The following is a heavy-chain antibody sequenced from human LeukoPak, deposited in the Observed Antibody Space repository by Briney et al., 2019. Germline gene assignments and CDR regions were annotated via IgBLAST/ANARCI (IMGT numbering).Heavy chain of an antibody. CDR3: ASGRWLQLPND. CDR1: GGSNSSYY. CDR2: IHYSGST. D-gene: IGHD5-24*01. V-gene: IGHV4-59*01. Sequence: PSETLSLTCTVSGGSNSSYYWSWIRQPPGKGLEWLGSIHYSGSTNYNPSLKSRVTISGDTSKNQFSLKLSSVTAADTAVYYCASGRWLQLPNDWGQGTLVTVSS. J-gene: IGHJ4*02.